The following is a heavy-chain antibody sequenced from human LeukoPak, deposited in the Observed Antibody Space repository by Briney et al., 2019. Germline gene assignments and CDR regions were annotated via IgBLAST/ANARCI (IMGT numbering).Heavy chain of an antibody. J-gene: IGHJ3*02. CDR3: ARRSAVKDAFDI. Sequence: GESLRLSCTAYGFTFSSYSMNCDRQPEGKVMVWVSRINRDGTTTSYADSVKGRFTISRHNAEHPLYRQMNSQLTEDTAVYDCARRSAVKDAFDIWGQGTMVTVSS. D-gene: IGHD4-17*01. CDR1: GFTFSSYS. V-gene: IGHV3-74*01. CDR2: INRDGTTT.